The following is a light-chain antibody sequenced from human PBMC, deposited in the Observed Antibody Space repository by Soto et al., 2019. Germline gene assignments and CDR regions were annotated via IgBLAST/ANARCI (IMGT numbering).Light chain of an antibody. V-gene: IGKV1-5*03. Sequence: IQLTQSPSSLSASVGDRVTITCRASQTISSWLAWYQQEPGKAPKLLIYKASSLESGVPSRFSGSGSGTEFTLTISSLQPDDFATYYCQQYNSYWAFGPGTKVDIK. CDR3: QQYNSYWA. CDR1: QTISSW. J-gene: IGKJ3*01. CDR2: KAS.